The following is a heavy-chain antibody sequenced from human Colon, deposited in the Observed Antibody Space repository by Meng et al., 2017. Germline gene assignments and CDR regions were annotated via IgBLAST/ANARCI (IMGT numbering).Heavy chain of an antibody. V-gene: IGHV3-23*01. J-gene: IGHJ4*02. Sequence: GESPKTPCAASGFSFSSSAMGWVRQAPGKGPEWVSGISVSGGTTHYAESVKGRFTISRDNSKTTLLFQINSLRAEDTAVYYCGSGFRQFEYWGQGTLVTVSS. CDR2: ISVSGGTT. CDR3: GSGFRQFEY. CDR1: GFSFSSSA.